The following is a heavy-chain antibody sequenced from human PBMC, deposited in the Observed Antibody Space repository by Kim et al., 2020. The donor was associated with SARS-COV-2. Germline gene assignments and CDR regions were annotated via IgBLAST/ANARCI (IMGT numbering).Heavy chain of an antibody. Sequence: NYAKKLQERVTITRDMSTSTAYMELSSLRSEDTAVYYCADQKTVDYGMDVWGQGTTVTVSS. J-gene: IGHJ6*02. CDR3: ADQKTVDYGMDV. V-gene: IGHV1-58*01.